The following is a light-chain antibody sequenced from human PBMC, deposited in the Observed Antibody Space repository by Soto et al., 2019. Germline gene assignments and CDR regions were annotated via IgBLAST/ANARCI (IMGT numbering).Light chain of an antibody. Sequence: QSALTQPASVSGSPGQSINISCTGTSSDVGGYNYVSWYQQHPGKAPKLMIYDVSNRPSGVSNRFSGSKSGNTASLTISGLQPEDEADYYCCSYTTSNTRQIVFGTGTKLTVL. CDR3: CSYTTSNTRQIV. CDR1: SSDVGGYNY. J-gene: IGLJ1*01. V-gene: IGLV2-14*01. CDR2: DVS.